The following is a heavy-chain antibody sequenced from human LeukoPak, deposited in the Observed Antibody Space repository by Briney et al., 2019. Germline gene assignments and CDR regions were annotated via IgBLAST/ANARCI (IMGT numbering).Heavy chain of an antibody. CDR1: GFTFTTYW. D-gene: IGHD5-18*01. Sequence: PGGSLRLSCAASGFTFTTYWMAWVRQAPGKGLEWVANIKQDGSEAVYADSVKGRFTISRDNSKNTLYLQMNSLRAEDTAVYYCARVLGYSYGYALDYWGQGTLVTVSS. J-gene: IGHJ4*02. V-gene: IGHV3-7*01. CDR2: IKQDGSEA. CDR3: ARVLGYSYGYALDY.